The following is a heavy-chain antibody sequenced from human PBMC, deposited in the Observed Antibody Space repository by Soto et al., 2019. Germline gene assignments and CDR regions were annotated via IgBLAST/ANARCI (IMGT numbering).Heavy chain of an antibody. CDR3: ARDASGISWSRFDY. V-gene: IGHV1-18*01. Sequence: QVQLVQSGAELKKPGASVQVSCKSAGYTFTSYGSSWVRQSPGQGREWMGWIRAYNGNTNYAQKIQGRVTMSTDTYTSTADMELRSLISDDKTVVYCARDASGISWSRFDYWGQGTLVTVSS. D-gene: IGHD6-13*01. CDR2: IRAYNGNT. J-gene: IGHJ4*02. CDR1: GYTFTSYG.